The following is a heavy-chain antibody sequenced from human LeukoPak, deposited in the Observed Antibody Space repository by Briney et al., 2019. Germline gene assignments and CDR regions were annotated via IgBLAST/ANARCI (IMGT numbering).Heavy chain of an antibody. V-gene: IGHV3-48*01. CDR1: GFTFSTYS. CDR3: ARQNGADYYYYFDS. CDR2: ISSSSSSI. Sequence: GRSLRLSCGASGFTFSTYSMNWVRQAPGKGLEWVSYISSSSSSIYYADSVKGRFTISRDNAKNSLYLQINSLRAEDTAVYYCARQNGADYYYYFDSWGQGTPVTVSS. D-gene: IGHD3-22*01. J-gene: IGHJ4*02.